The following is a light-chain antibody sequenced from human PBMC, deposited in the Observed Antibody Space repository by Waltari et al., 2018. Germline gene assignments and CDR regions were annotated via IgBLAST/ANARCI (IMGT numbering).Light chain of an antibody. CDR2: GAS. CDR1: QSVSRA. V-gene: IGKV3-20*01. Sequence: EIVLTQSPGTLSLSLGERATFSCRASQSVSRALAWYQQKPGQAPRLLIYGASTRATGIPDRFSGSGSGTDFSLTISRLEPDDFAVYYCQHYLRLPVTFGQGTTVEI. CDR3: QHYLRLPVT. J-gene: IGKJ1*01.